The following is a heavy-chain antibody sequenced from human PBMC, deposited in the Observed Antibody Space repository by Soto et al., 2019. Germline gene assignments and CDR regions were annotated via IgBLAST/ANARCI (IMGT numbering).Heavy chain of an antibody. CDR1: GGSISSYY. CDR3: AREKELVDAFDI. CDR2: IYYSGST. Sequence: SETLSLTCTVSGGSISSYYWSWIRQPPGKGLEWIGYIYYSGSTNYNPSLKSRVTISVDTSKNQFSLKLSSVTAADTAVYYCAREKELVDAFDIWGQGTMVTVSS. D-gene: IGHD6-6*01. J-gene: IGHJ3*02. V-gene: IGHV4-59*01.